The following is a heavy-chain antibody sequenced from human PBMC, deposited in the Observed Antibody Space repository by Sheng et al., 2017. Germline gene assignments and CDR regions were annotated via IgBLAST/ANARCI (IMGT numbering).Heavy chain of an antibody. D-gene: IGHD2-15*01. CDR1: GFTVTSNY. CDR2: IYASGTT. J-gene: IGHJ4*01. Sequence: EVQLVESGGGLVQPGGSLRLSCAASGFTVTSNYMSWVRQAPGKGLEWVSLIYASGTTDYADSVKGRFTISRDKSKNTLYLQMNSLRAEDTGVYYCASGTVVVTFDYWGHGTLVTVSS. CDR3: ASGTVVVTFDY. V-gene: IGHV3-66*01.